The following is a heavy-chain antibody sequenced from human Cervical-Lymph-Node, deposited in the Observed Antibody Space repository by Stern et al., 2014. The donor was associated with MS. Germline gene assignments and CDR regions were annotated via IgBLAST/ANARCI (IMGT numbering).Heavy chain of an antibody. CDR3: ARGVVSNRAAATLHNLFDP. D-gene: IGHD2-15*01. V-gene: IGHV1-69*09. CDR2: ITPILGLA. J-gene: IGHJ5*02. Sequence: QVQLVQSGAEVKKPGSSMNVSCKTSGGTFTSSYAITWMRQAPGQRLEWMGRITPILGLANYAQKFQGRVTITADTSTSTTYMELSRLRSEDTAVYYCARGVVSNRAAATLHNLFDPWGQGTLVTVSS. CDR1: GGTFTSSYA.